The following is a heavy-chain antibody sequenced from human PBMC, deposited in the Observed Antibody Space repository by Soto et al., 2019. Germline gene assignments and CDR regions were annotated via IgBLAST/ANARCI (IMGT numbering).Heavy chain of an antibody. CDR3: AKGYSSGSLDY. D-gene: IGHD2-15*01. CDR1: GFSFSTNG. V-gene: IGHV3-30*18. Sequence: QVQLVESGGGVVQPGRSLRLSCAASGFSFSTNGMHWVRQAPGKGLEWVAVISFDGTTRYYADSVKGRFTISRDNSKNTLYLQMNSLSPGDTAVYYCAKGYSSGSLDYWGQGTLVPVSS. J-gene: IGHJ4*02. CDR2: ISFDGTTR.